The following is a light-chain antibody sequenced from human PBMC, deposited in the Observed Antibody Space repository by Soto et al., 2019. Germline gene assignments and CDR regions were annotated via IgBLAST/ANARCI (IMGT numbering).Light chain of an antibody. J-gene: IGKJ3*01. CDR2: DAS. V-gene: IGKV3-11*01. CDR3: QQSYAMPFS. CDR1: QSVSSY. Sequence: EIVLTQSPATLSLSPGERATLSCRASQSVSSYLAWYQQKPGQAPRLLIYDASNRATGIPARFSGSGSGTDFTLTISSLEPEDFATYYCQQSYAMPFSFGPGTRVEI.